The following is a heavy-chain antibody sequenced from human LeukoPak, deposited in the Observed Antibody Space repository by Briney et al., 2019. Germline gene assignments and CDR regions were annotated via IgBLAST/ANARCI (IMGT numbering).Heavy chain of an antibody. J-gene: IGHJ6*02. V-gene: IGHV4-34*01. D-gene: IGHD4-17*01. CDR3: ARGMNTVTTVRYYYYGMDV. CDR2: INHSGST. CDR1: GGSFSGYY. Sequence: SETLSLTCAVYGGSFSGYYWSWIRQPPGKGLEWIGEINHSGSTNYNPSLKSRVTISVDTSKNQFSLKLSSVTAADTAVYYCARGMNTVTTVRYYYYGMDVWGQGTTVTVSS.